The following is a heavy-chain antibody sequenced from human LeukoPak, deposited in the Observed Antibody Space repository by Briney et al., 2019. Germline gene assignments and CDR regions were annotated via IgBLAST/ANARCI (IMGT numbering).Heavy chain of an antibody. CDR2: ISYDGSNK. CDR1: GFTFSSYA. CDR3: AKDKDYGVLGWFDP. Sequence: PGRSLRLSCAASGFTFSSYAMHWVRQAPGKGLEWVAVISYDGSNKYYADSVKGRFTISRDNSKNTLYLQMNSLRAEDTAVYYCAKDKDYGVLGWFDPWGQGTLVTVSS. V-gene: IGHV3-30*04. J-gene: IGHJ5*02. D-gene: IGHD4-17*01.